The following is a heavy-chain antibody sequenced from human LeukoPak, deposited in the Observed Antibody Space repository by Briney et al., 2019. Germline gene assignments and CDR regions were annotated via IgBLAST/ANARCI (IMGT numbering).Heavy chain of an antibody. D-gene: IGHD5-24*01. Sequence: SQTLSLTCTVSGASISSGDYHWSWIRQSPGMGLEWIGNIYYSGSTYYNPSLKSRVILLVDTSKNQFSLKVNSVTAADTAVYYCARVGDQRWRQVIDHWGQGILVTVSS. J-gene: IGHJ4*02. V-gene: IGHV4-30-4*08. CDR3: ARVGDQRWRQVIDH. CDR2: IYYSGST. CDR1: GASISSGDYH.